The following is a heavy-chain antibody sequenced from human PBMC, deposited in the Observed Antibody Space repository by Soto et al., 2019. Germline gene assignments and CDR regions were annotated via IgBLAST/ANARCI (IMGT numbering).Heavy chain of an antibody. CDR1: GFTFSSYS. Sequence: GGSLRLSCAASGFTFSSYSMNWVRQAPGKGLEWVSSISSSSSYIYYADPVKGRFTISRDNAKNSLYLQMNSLRAEDTAVYYCAREVDTVTTTYYFDYWGQGTLVTVSS. V-gene: IGHV3-21*01. D-gene: IGHD4-17*01. J-gene: IGHJ4*02. CDR2: ISSSSSYI. CDR3: AREVDTVTTTYYFDY.